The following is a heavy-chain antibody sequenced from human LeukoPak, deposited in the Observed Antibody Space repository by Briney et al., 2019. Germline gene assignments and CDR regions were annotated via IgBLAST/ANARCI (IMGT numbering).Heavy chain of an antibody. Sequence: PGGSLRLSCAASGFTFSSYGMHWVRQAPGKGLEWVAFIRYDGSNKYYADSVKGRFTISRDNAKNSLYLQMNSLRAEDTAVYYCARRTTIFGPMDVWGKGTTVTVSS. CDR3: ARRTTIFGPMDV. V-gene: IGHV3-30*02. J-gene: IGHJ6*03. CDR2: IRYDGSNK. CDR1: GFTFSSYG. D-gene: IGHD3-3*01.